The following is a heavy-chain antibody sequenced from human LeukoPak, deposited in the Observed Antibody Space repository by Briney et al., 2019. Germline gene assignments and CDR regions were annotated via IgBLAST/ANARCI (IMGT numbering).Heavy chain of an antibody. CDR1: GYSISSGYY. J-gene: IGHJ3*02. V-gene: IGHV4-38-2*01. Sequence: SETLSLTCGVSGYSISSGYYWGWIRQPPGKGLEWIGSIYHSGSTYYNPSLKSRVTISVDTSKNQFSLKLSSVTAADTAVYYCARRGSDCSGGNCYLGYAFDIWGQGTMVTVSS. CDR2: IYHSGST. CDR3: ARRGSDCSGGNCYLGYAFDI. D-gene: IGHD2-15*01.